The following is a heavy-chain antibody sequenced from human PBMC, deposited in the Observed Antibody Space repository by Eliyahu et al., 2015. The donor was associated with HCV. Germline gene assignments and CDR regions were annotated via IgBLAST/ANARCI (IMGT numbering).Heavy chain of an antibody. CDR3: TRHPPPPSDYIYGTPYYYYMDV. D-gene: IGHD4-11*01. V-gene: IGHV3-49*03. Sequence: EVQLVESGGGLVQPGRSLRLSCTTSGFXFGDYAXGWFRQAPGKGLECVGFIRSKAYAETIDXAASVKGRFTISRDDSKRISYLQMNSLKTEDTAMYYCTRHPPPPSDYIYGTPYYYYMDVWGKGTTVTVSS. CDR1: GFXFGDYA. CDR2: IRSKAYAETI. J-gene: IGHJ6*03.